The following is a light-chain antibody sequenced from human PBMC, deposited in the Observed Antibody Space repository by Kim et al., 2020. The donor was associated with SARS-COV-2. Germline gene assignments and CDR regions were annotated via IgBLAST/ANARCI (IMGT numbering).Light chain of an antibody. CDR1: QTVAISY. CDR2: GTT. Sequence: EIVLTQSPGTLSLSPGESATLSCRASQTVAISYLAWYQQKPGQAPRLLIHGTTTRATDIPDRFSGSGSGTDFTLTISRLEPEDFAVYYCQHYDTSPVTFGQVTKLVIK. CDR3: QHYDTSPVT. J-gene: IGKJ1*01. V-gene: IGKV3-20*01.